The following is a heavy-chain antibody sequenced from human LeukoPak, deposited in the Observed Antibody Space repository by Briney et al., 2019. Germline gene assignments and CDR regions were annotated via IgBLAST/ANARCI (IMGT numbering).Heavy chain of an antibody. CDR3: ARGNVKYSSGYYSGTYYFDY. V-gene: IGHV4-39*07. D-gene: IGHD3-22*01. Sequence: PSGTLSLTCTVSGDSISSSSYYWGWIRQPPGKGLEWIGSIYYSGSTYYNPSLKSRVTISVDTSKNQFSLKLSSVTAADTAVYYCARGNVKYSSGYYSGTYYFDYWGQGTLVTVSS. CDR2: IYYSGST. CDR1: GDSISSSSYY. J-gene: IGHJ4*02.